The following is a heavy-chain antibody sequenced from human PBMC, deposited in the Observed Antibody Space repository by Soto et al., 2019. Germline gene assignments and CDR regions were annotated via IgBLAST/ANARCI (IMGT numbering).Heavy chain of an antibody. CDR3: ATPSLFCGDPTCYY. Sequence: EVRLVESGRGLVQPGGSLRLSCAASGFTFSSYWMSWVRQPPGKGLEWVAHIKQAGREKYYVDSVKGRCTISRDNAKSSLYLQMNSLRAEDTAEYYCATPSLFCGDPTCYYLGQGTLVTVSS. CDR1: GFTFSSYW. J-gene: IGHJ4*02. D-gene: IGHD4-17*01. CDR2: IKQAGREK. V-gene: IGHV3-7*01.